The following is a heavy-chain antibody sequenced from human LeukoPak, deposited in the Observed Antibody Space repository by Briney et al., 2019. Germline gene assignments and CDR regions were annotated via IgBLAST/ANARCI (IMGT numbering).Heavy chain of an antibody. CDR2: IKQDGSEK. CDR3: ARVRGTVIRGIISPPYYFDY. CDR1: GFSFSDYW. Sequence: GGSLRLYCEVSGFSFSDYWMSWVRQAPGKGLEWVANIKQDGSEKYYVDSVKGRFFISRDNAKNSLYLQMNSLSAEETAVYYCARVRGTVIRGIISPPYYFDYWGQGTLVTVSS. J-gene: IGHJ4*02. V-gene: IGHV3-7*01. D-gene: IGHD3-10*01.